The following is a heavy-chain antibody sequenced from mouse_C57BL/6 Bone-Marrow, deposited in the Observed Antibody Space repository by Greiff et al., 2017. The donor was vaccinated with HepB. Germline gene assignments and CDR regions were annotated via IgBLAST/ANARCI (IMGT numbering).Heavy chain of an antibody. CDR1: GFTFSSYA. Sequence: EVMLVESGGGLVKPGGSLKLSCAASGFTFSSYAMSWVRQTPEKRLEWVATISDGGSYTYYPDNVKGRFTISRDNAKNNLYLQMSHLKSEDTAMYYCARGRNFDYWGQGTTLTVSS. V-gene: IGHV5-4*03. CDR2: ISDGGSYT. CDR3: ARGRNFDY. J-gene: IGHJ2*01.